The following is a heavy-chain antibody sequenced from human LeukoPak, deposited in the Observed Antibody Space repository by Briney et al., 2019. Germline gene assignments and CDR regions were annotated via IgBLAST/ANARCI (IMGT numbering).Heavy chain of an antibody. CDR1: GGSISSYY. CDR3: ARGVVRRTFDY. CDR2: IYYSGST. D-gene: IGHD3-10*01. V-gene: IGHV4-59*12. J-gene: IGHJ4*02. Sequence: SETLSLTCTVSGGSISSYYWSWIRQPPGKGLEWIGYIYYSGSTNYNPSLKSRVTISVDTSKDQFSLNLRSVTAADTAVYYCARGVVRRTFDYWGQGTLVTVSS.